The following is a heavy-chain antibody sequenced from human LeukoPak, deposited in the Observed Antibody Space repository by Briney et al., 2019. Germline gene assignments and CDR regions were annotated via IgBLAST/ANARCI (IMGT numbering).Heavy chain of an antibody. D-gene: IGHD1-26*01. J-gene: IGHJ5*02. CDR1: GFTFGSYW. Sequence: GGSLRLSCAASGFTFGSYWMHWVRQAPGKGLVWVSRINSDGSSTRYADSEKGRFTISRDNAKNTLYLQMNSLRAEDTAVYYCVRGVGGDSRFDPWGRGTLVTVSS. V-gene: IGHV3-74*01. CDR2: INSDGSST. CDR3: VRGVGGDSRFDP.